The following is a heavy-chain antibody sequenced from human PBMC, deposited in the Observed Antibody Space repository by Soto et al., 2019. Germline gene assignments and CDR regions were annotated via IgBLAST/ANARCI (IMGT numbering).Heavy chain of an antibody. J-gene: IGHJ4*02. Sequence: GASVKVSWKASGYTFTSYYMHWVRQAPGQGLEWMGIINPSGGSTSYAQKFQGRVTMTRDTSTSTVYMELSSLRSEDTAVYYCARGLGSSGYSRLFDALDYWAQRTLVTGSS. CDR3: ARGLGSSGYSRLFDALDY. CDR1: GYTFTSYY. V-gene: IGHV1-46*01. CDR2: INPSGGST. D-gene: IGHD3-22*01.